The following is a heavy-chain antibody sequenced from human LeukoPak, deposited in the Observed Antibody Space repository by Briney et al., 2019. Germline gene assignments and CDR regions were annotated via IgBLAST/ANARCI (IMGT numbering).Heavy chain of an antibody. Sequence: NPSETLSLTCTVSGGSISSYYWSWIRQPPGKGLEWIGSIYYSGSTYYNPSLKSRVTISVDTSKNQFSLKLSSVTAADTAVYYCARHRSRINYYGSGSFDYWGQGTLVTVSS. V-gene: IGHV4-59*04. D-gene: IGHD3-10*01. J-gene: IGHJ4*02. CDR2: IYYSGST. CDR3: ARHRSRINYYGSGSFDY. CDR1: GGSISSYY.